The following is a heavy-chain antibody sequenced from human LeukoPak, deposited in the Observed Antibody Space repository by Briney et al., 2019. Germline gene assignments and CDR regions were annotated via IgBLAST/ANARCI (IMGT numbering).Heavy chain of an antibody. J-gene: IGHJ5*02. CDR2: IYHSGST. CDR3: ARDGEEGVDP. CDR1: GYSISSGYY. V-gene: IGHV4-38-2*02. Sequence: SETLSLTCTVSGYSISSGYYWGWIRQPPGKGLEWIGSIYHSGSTYYNPSLKSRVTISADTSKNQFSLKLSSVTAADTAVYYCARDGEEGVDPWGQGTLVTVSS.